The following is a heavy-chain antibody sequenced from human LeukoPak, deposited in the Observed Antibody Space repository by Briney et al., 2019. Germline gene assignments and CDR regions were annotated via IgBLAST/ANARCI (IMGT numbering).Heavy chain of an antibody. D-gene: IGHD3-9*01. CDR1: GGSISSSSYY. CDR2: IYYSGST. CDR3: ARHSTQYDILTGYYNGWFDP. Sequence: SETLYLACTVSGGSISSSSYYWGWIRQPPGKGLEWIGSIYYSGSTYYNPSLKSRVSISVDTSKNQFSLKLRSVTAADTAVFYFARHSTQYDILTGYYNGWFDPWGQGTLVTVSS. V-gene: IGHV4-39*01. J-gene: IGHJ5*02.